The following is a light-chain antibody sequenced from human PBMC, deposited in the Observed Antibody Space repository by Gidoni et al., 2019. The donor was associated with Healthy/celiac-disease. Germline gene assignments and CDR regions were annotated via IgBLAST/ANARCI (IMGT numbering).Light chain of an antibody. Sequence: EIVMTQSPATLSVSPGERATLSCRASQSVSSNLAWYQQQPGQAPRLLIYGASTRATGIPARFSGSGSGAEFTLTISSLQSEDVAVYYWQQYNNWPLTFGGGTKVEIK. CDR2: GAS. CDR3: QQYNNWPLT. J-gene: IGKJ4*01. V-gene: IGKV3-15*01. CDR1: QSVSSN.